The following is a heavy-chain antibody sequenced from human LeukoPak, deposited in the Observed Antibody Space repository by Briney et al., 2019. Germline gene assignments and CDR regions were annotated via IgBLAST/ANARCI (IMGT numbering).Heavy chain of an antibody. D-gene: IGHD1-26*01. CDR1: DFSFSTNW. V-gene: IGHV3-7*01. CDR2: IKQDGSEV. CDR3: ARDASSGTYFSYAFDV. Sequence: GGSLRLSCAASDFSFSTNWRSWVRQAPGKGLEWVANIKQDGSEVYYVDSVKGRFTISRDNAKNSLYLQMNTLRAEDTAIYYCARDASSGTYFSYAFDVWGLGTMVTVSS. J-gene: IGHJ3*01.